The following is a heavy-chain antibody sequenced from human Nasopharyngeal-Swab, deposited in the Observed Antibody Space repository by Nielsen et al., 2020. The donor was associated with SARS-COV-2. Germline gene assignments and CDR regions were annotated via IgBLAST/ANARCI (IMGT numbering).Heavy chain of an antibody. V-gene: IGHV5-51*01. CDR3: ARLGGYCSSTSWYLGDYYMDV. Sequence: GESLKISCKGSGYSFTSYWIGWVRQMPGKGLEWMGIIYPGDSDTRYSPSFQGQVTISADKSISTAYLQWSSLKASDTAMYYCARLGGYCSSTSWYLGDYYMDVWGKGTTVTVSS. J-gene: IGHJ6*03. CDR2: IYPGDSDT. CDR1: GYSFTSYW. D-gene: IGHD2-2*03.